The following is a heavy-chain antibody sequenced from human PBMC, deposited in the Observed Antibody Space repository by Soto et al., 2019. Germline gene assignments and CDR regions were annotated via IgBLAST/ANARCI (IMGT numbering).Heavy chain of an antibody. CDR3: ARVRSYEGDLDY. V-gene: IGHV2-26*01. CDR2: IFSNDEK. CDR1: GFSLSYARMG. D-gene: IGHD1-26*01. J-gene: IGHJ4*02. Sequence: QVTLKESGPVLVKPTETLTLTCTVSGFSLSYARMGVSWIRQPPGKALEWLAHIFSNDEKSYSTALKSRLTSSNDTSKSQVVLTMNNMDPVDTATYYCARVRSYEGDLDYWGQGTLVTVSS.